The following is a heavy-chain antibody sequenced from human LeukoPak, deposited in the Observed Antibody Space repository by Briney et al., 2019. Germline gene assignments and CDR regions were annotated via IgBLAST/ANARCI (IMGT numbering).Heavy chain of an antibody. V-gene: IGHV3-33*01. J-gene: IGHJ4*02. Sequence: GGSLRLSCAASGFTFSSYGMHWVRQAPGKGLEWVAVIWFDGSNKLHADSVKGRFTISRDNSKNTLYLQMNSLRAEDTAVYYCARDRAYTYGYVGYWGQGTLVTVSS. D-gene: IGHD5-18*01. CDR2: IWFDGSNK. CDR3: ARDRAYTYGYVGY. CDR1: GFTFSSYG.